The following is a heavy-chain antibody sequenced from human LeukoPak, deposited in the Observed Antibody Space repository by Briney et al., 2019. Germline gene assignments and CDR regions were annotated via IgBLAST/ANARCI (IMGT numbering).Heavy chain of an antibody. J-gene: IGHJ4*02. CDR3: AKGTDTSGRRNFDF. V-gene: IGHV3-23*01. D-gene: IGHD6-19*01. CDR2: ISATGSGT. Sequence: GGSLRLSCEASGFTFTSYAMHWVRQAPGKGLEWVSSISATGSGTFYADSMNGRFTISRDNAKQTFFLQMKSLRPGDTALYYRAKGTDTSGRRNFDFWGQGTLVTVSS. CDR1: GFTFTSYA.